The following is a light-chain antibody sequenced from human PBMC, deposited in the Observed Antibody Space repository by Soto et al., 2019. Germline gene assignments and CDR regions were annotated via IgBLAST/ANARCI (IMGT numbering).Light chain of an antibody. CDR3: QHFVNSLTWT. Sequence: DVQMTQSPSSLSASVGDRVTITCRASQGISNSLAWYQQRPGRVPKLLIYGASNLQSEVPSRFSGSGSGTDFTLTISSLQPEDFAVYYCQHFVNSLTWTFGQGTKV. J-gene: IGKJ1*01. CDR2: GAS. CDR1: QGISNS. V-gene: IGKV1-27*01.